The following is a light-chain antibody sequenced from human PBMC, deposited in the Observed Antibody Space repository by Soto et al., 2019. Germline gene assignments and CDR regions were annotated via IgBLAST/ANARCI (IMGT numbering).Light chain of an antibody. CDR2: GAS. CDR1: QSVRSSY. CDR3: QQYGSSPWT. Sequence: EIVLTQSPGTLSLSPGERVTLSCRASQSVRSSYLAWYQQKPGQAPRLLIHGASSRATGIPDRFSGSGSGTDFTLTISRLEPEDFAVYYCQQYGSSPWTVGQGTKVDSK. J-gene: IGKJ1*01. V-gene: IGKV3-20*01.